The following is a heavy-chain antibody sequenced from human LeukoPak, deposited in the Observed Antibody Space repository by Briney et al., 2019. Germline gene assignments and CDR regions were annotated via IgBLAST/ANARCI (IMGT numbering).Heavy chain of an antibody. V-gene: IGHV3-30*04. J-gene: IGHJ6*03. CDR3: ARDDRGADGVMDV. D-gene: IGHD1-26*01. Sequence: PGRSLRLSCAASGFTFSNYAIHWVRQAPGKGLECVAVISYDGSDKYYADSVKGRFTISRDNSKNTLYLQMNSLRAEDTAVYYCARDDRGADGVMDVWGKGTTVTVSS. CDR2: ISYDGSDK. CDR1: GFTFSNYA.